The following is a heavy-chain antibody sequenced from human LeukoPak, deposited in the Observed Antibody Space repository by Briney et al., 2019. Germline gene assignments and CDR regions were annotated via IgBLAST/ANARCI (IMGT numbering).Heavy chain of an antibody. V-gene: IGHV4-59*01. CDR1: GGSISSYY. CDR3: ARELRYYGSGSYYNP. Sequence: SETLSLTCTVSGGSISSYYWSWVRQPPGKGLEWIGYIYYSGSTNYNPSLKSRVTISVDTSKNQFSLKLSSVTAADTAAYYCARELRYYGSGSYYNPWGQGTLVTVSS. CDR2: IYYSGST. J-gene: IGHJ5*02. D-gene: IGHD3-10*01.